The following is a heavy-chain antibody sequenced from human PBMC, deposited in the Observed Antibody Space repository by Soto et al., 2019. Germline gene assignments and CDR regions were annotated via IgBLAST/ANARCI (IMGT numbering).Heavy chain of an antibody. J-gene: IGHJ4*02. CDR3: AGDLGGGTASDY. CDR1: GYTFTSYA. V-gene: IGHV1-3*01. D-gene: IGHD3-16*01. Sequence: QVQLVQSGAEVKKPGASVKVSCKASGYTFTSYAMRWVRQAPGQRLEWMGRINAGNGNTKYTQKFQGRVTITRDTTARTAGMEVSSMRSENTARYYCAGDLGGGTASDYWAQGTLVTASS. CDR2: INAGNGNT.